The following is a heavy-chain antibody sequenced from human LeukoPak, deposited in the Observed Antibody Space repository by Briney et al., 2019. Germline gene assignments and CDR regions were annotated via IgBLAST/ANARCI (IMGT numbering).Heavy chain of an antibody. CDR2: IKSGGDAT. CDR3: VPFSLTNVP. J-gene: IGHJ5*02. V-gene: IGHV3-23*01. Sequence: GGSLRLSCAASGFTFSSYAMTWVRQAPGKGLEWVSAIKSGGDATYYADSVKGRFTISRDNSKNTLYLQMNSLRAEGTAVYYCVPFSLTNVPWGQGTLVTVSS. D-gene: IGHD2/OR15-2a*01. CDR1: GFTFSSYA.